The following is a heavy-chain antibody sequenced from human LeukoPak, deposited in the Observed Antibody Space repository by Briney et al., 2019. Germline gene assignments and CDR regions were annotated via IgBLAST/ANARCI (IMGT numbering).Heavy chain of an antibody. CDR1: GGTFSSYA. J-gene: IGHJ3*02. D-gene: IGHD2-2*01. CDR3: ARGGYCSSTSCYSQAFDI. Sequence: ASVKVSCKASGGTFSSYAISWVRQAPGQGLEWMGGIIPIFGTANYAQKFQGRVTITTDESTSTAYMELISLRAEDTAMYYCARGGYCSSTSCYSQAFDIWGQGTMVTVSS. CDR2: IIPIFGTA. V-gene: IGHV1-69*05.